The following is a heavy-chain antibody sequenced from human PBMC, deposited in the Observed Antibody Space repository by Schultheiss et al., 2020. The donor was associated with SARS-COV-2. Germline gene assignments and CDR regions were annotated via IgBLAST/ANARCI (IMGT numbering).Heavy chain of an antibody. CDR1: GGSISSYY. V-gene: IGHV4-59*12. CDR2: IYYSGST. D-gene: IGHD5-18*01. J-gene: IGHJ4*02. Sequence: SETLSLTCTVSGGSISSYYWSWIRQPPGKGLEWIGYIYYSGSTNYNPSLKSRITISVDKSKNQVSLKLSSVTAADTAVYYCAKDSGSYGTLLFDYWGQGTLVTVSS. CDR3: AKDSGSYGTLLFDY.